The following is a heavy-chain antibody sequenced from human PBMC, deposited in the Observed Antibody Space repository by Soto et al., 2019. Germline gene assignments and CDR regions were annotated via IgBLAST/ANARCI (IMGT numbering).Heavy chain of an antibody. D-gene: IGHD2-15*01. Sequence: SGGSLRLSCTASGFTFGDYAMSWVRQAPGKGLEWVGFIRSKAYGGTTEYAASVKGRFTISRDDSKSIAYLQMNSLKTEDTAVYYCTRDVVIVVVVAATRDYYYGMDVWGQGTTVTVSS. CDR2: IRSKAYGGTT. CDR1: GFTFGDYA. J-gene: IGHJ6*02. V-gene: IGHV3-49*04. CDR3: TRDVVIVVVVAATRDYYYGMDV.